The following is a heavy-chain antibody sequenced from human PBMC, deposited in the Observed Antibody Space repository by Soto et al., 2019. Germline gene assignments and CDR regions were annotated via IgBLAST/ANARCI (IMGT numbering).Heavy chain of an antibody. D-gene: IGHD2-8*01. J-gene: IGHJ6*02. CDR3: AKTRGAMIYAISVYGMDV. CDR2: ISGSADST. CDR1: GFSFSSVA. Sequence: VQLLESGGGFIHPGGSLRLSCAASGFSFSSVAMNWVRQAPGKGLEWVSIISGSADSTFYADSVKGRFTISRDNSKRTLYLQINSLRAEDTAVYYCAKTRGAMIYAISVYGMDVWGQGTTVTVSS. V-gene: IGHV3-23*01.